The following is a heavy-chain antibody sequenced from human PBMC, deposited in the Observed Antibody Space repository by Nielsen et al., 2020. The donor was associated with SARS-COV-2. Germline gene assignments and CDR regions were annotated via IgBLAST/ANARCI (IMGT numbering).Heavy chain of an antibody. J-gene: IGHJ4*02. CDR2: ISGSGGST. Sequence: GGSLRLSCAASGFTFSDYAMSWVRQAPGKGLEWVSAISGSGGSTYYADSVKGRFTISRDNSKNTLYLQMNSLRAEDTAVYYCAKGRIAAAAKAPVDYWGQGTLVTVSS. V-gene: IGHV3-23*01. CDR1: GFTFSDYA. CDR3: AKGRIAAAAKAPVDY. D-gene: IGHD6-13*01.